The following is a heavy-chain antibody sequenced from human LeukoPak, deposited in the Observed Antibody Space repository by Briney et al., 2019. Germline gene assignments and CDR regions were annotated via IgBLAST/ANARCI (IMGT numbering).Heavy chain of an antibody. CDR2: INRDGSEK. V-gene: IGHV3-7*03. D-gene: IGHD3-3*01. Sequence: PGGSLRLSCVVSGFTLSSRWMVWVRQAPGEGLEWMTNINRDGSEKNYVDSVRGRFTITRDNAENSLYLQMNSLKVEDSAIYYCATYDSWSGYNIAYWGQGTLVTVSS. J-gene: IGHJ4*02. CDR3: ATYDSWSGYNIAY. CDR1: GFTLSSRW.